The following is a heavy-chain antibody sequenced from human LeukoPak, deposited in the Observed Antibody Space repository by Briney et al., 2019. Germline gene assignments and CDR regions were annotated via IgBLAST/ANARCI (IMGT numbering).Heavy chain of an antibody. CDR3: ARVYYSNSYDYWYFDL. CDR1: GGSISSTSSY. V-gene: IGHV4-61*05. Sequence: PSETLSLTCTVSGGSISSTSSYWGWIRQPPGKGLEWIAYIYYSGSTNYNPSLKSRVTISVDTSKNQFSLKLSSVTAADTAVYYCARVYYSNSYDYWYFDLWGRGTLVTVSS. CDR2: IYYSGST. J-gene: IGHJ2*01. D-gene: IGHD6-13*01.